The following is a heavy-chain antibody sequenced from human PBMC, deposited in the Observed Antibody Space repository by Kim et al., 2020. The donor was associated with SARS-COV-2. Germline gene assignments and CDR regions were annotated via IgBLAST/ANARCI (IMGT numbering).Heavy chain of an antibody. CDR2: IYSGGSST. D-gene: IGHD4-17*01. CDR3: AKHLSYGDYAIDY. Sequence: GGSLRLSCAASGFTFSSYAMSWVRQAPGKGLEWVSVIYSGGSSTYYADSVKGRFTISRDNSKNTLYLQMNSLRAEDTAVYYCAKHLSYGDYAIDYWGQGTLVTVSS. J-gene: IGHJ4*02. V-gene: IGHV3-23*03. CDR1: GFTFSSYA.